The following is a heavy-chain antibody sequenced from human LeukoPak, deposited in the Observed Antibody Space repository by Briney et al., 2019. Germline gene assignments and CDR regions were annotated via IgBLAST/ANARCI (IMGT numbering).Heavy chain of an antibody. J-gene: IGHJ5*02. CDR1: GGSISSDY. V-gene: IGHV4-4*07. D-gene: IGHD6-13*01. CDR3: ARDLRGIAAAGTIDP. CDR2: IYTSGST. Sequence: SETLSLTCTVSGGSISSDYWSWIRQPAGKGLEWIGRIYTSGSTNYNPSLKSRVTMSVDTSKNQFSLKLSSVTAADTAVYYCARDLRGIAAAGTIDPWGQGTLVTVSS.